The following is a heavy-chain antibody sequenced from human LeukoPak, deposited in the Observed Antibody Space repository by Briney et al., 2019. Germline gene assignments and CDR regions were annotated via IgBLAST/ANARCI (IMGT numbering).Heavy chain of an antibody. CDR1: GGSISTSNYY. Sequence: PSETLSLTCSVSGGSISTSNYYWVWIRQSPEKGLEWIGSIFHNGNAFYSPSLQSRVTMSLDTSKSQFSLKLSSVTAADTAVYYCARGWRALKWLVRRDAFDIWGQGTMVTVSS. D-gene: IGHD6-19*01. J-gene: IGHJ3*02. CDR3: ARGWRALKWLVRRDAFDI. CDR2: IFHNGNA. V-gene: IGHV4-39*07.